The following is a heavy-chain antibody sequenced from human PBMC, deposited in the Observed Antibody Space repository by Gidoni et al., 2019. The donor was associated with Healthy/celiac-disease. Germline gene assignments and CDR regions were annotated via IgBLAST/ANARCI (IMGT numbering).Heavy chain of an antibody. J-gene: IGHJ5*02. Sequence: EVQLVESGGGLVQPGRSLRLSCAASGFTFDDYAMHWVRQAPGKGLEWVSGISWNSGSIGYADSVKGRFTISRDNAKNSLYLQMNSLRAEDTALYYCAKDIGTSLRGWFDPWGQGTLVTVSS. CDR2: ISWNSGSI. D-gene: IGHD3-16*01. CDR3: AKDIGTSLRGWFDP. V-gene: IGHV3-9*01. CDR1: GFTFDDYA.